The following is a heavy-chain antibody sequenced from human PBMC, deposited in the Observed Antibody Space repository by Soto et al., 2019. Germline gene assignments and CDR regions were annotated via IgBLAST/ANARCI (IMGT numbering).Heavy chain of an antibody. Sequence: LGESLKISCKGSGYSFTSYWIGWVRQMPGKGLEWMGIIYPGDSDTRYSPSFQGQVTISADKSISTAYLQWSSLKASDTAMYYCARLGLDSGSYYYFDYWGQGTLVTVSS. CDR1: GYSFTSYW. CDR3: ARLGLDSGSYYYFDY. J-gene: IGHJ4*02. CDR2: IYPGDSDT. D-gene: IGHD1-26*01. V-gene: IGHV5-51*01.